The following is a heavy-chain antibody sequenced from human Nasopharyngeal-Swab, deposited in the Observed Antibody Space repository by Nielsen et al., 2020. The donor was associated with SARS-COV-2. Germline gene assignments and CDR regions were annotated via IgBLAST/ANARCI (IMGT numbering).Heavy chain of an antibody. CDR3: AKSKGMADAFDI. CDR2: ISGSGGST. CDR1: GFTFSSYA. D-gene: IGHD5-24*01. V-gene: IGHV3-23*01. J-gene: IGHJ3*02. Sequence: GSLKISCAASGFTFSSYAMSWVRQAPGKGLEWVSAISGSGGSTYYADSVKGRFTISRDNSKNTLYLQMNSLRAEDTAVYYCAKSKGMADAFDIWGQGTMVTVSS.